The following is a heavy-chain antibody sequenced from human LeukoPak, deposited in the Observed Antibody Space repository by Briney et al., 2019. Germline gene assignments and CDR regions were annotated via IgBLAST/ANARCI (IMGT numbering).Heavy chain of an antibody. CDR2: IRYDGSNK. CDR1: GFTFSSCG. CDR3: ASIPVRLGDYYYYMDV. J-gene: IGHJ6*03. V-gene: IGHV3-30*02. D-gene: IGHD6-19*01. Sequence: GGSLRLSCAASGFTFSSCGMHWVRQAPGKGLEGVAFIRYDGSNKYYADSVKGRFTISRDNSKHTLYLQMNSLRAEDTAVYYCASIPVRLGDYYYYMDVWGEGTTVTVSS.